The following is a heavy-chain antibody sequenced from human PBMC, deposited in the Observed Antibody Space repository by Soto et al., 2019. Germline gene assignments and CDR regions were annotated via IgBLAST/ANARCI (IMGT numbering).Heavy chain of an antibody. CDR1: VYRFTSYW. V-gene: IGHV5-51*01. J-gene: IGHJ4*02. CDR3: ARGGGSYSFFDF. D-gene: IGHD1-26*01. CDR2: IYPGDSDT. Sequence: GESLKISCKGSVYRFTSYWIVWVRQMPGRGLEWMGIIYPGDSDTRYSPSFQGQVTISADKSISTAYLQWGSLKASDTAIYFCARGGGSYSFFDFWGQGTLVTVSS.